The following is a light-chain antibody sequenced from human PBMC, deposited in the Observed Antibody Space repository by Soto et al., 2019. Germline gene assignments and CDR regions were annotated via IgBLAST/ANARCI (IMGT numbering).Light chain of an antibody. J-gene: IGLJ3*02. Sequence: QSALTQPPSASGSPGQSVTISCTGTTSDVGKYNYVSWYQQHPGKAPKVMIYEVTNRPSGVPDRFSGSKSGNTASLTVSGLQSEDEADYYCSSYAGNNTLVFGGGTKLTVL. CDR1: TSDVGKYNY. CDR3: SSYAGNNTLV. V-gene: IGLV2-8*01. CDR2: EVT.